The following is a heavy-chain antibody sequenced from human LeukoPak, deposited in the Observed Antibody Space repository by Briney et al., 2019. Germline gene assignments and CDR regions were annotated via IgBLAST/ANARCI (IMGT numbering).Heavy chain of an antibody. CDR3: ARFPIGGTANFGEGY. Sequence: SQILSLTCTVSGGSISSGGYYWSWIRQHPGKGLGWIGYIYYSGSTYYNPSLKSRVTISVDTSKNQFSLKLSSVTADETAVYYFARFPIGGTANFGEGYRGQGTLVTVSS. J-gene: IGHJ4*02. CDR2: IYYSGST. D-gene: IGHD1-26*01. V-gene: IGHV4-31*03. CDR1: GGSISSGGYY.